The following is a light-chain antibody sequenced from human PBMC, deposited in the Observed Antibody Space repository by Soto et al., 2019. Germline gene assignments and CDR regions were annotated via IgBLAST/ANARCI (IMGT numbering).Light chain of an antibody. CDR1: SSDVGGYDC. CDR3: SSYTSSSTVV. CDR2: EVS. V-gene: IGLV2-14*01. Sequence: QSALTQPASVSGSPGQSLTFSCTGTSSDVGGYDCVSWYQQHPGKAPKLMIYEVSNRPSGVSNRFSGSKSGNTASLTISGLQAEDEADYYCSSYTSSSTVVFGGGTQLTVL. J-gene: IGLJ2*01.